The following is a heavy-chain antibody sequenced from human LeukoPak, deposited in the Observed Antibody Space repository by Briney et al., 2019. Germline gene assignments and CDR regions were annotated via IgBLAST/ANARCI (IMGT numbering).Heavy chain of an antibody. CDR2: INHSGST. CDR1: GGSISSYY. Sequence: SETLSLTCTVSGGSISSYYWSWIRQPPGKGLEWIGEINHSGSTNYNPSLKSRVTISVDTSKNQFSLKLSSVTAADTAVYYCARRGSGNYRRYYFDYWGQGTLVTVSS. V-gene: IGHV4-34*01. J-gene: IGHJ4*02. CDR3: ARRGSGNYRRYYFDY. D-gene: IGHD4-11*01.